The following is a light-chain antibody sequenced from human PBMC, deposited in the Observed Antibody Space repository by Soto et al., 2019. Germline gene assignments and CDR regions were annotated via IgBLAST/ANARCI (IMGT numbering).Light chain of an antibody. CDR1: SSDVGGYNF. V-gene: IGLV2-8*01. CDR2: EVS. Sequence: QLVLTQPPSASGSPGQSVTISCTGTSSDVGGYNFVSWYQQHPGKAPKLIIYEVSKRPSGVPDRFSGSKSGNTASLTVSGLQAEDEADYYCSSYAGSNNLGVFGGGTKVTVL. CDR3: SSYAGSNNLGV. J-gene: IGLJ2*01.